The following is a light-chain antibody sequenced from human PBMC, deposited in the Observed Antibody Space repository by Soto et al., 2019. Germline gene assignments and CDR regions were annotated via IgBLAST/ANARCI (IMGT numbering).Light chain of an antibody. CDR2: TAS. CDR1: QAIGYG. V-gene: IGKV1-12*01. CDR3: QQGDSFPLT. Sequence: DLQMTQSPSSVSASVGDRVTITCRASQAIGYGLAWFQQKPGEAPRLLIYTASSLHSGVPSRFSGSGSGTDFTLTITSLQPEDFATYYCQQGDSFPLTFGGGTKVEIK. J-gene: IGKJ4*01.